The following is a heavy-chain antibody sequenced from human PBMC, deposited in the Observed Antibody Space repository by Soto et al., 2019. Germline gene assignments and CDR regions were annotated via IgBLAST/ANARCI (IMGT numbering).Heavy chain of an antibody. Sequence: ASVKVSCKASGYTFTSYAMHWVRQAPGQRLEWMGWSNAGNGKTKYSQKFQGRVTITRDTSASIAYMELSSLRSEDTAVYSCARDRNSRVYGMDVWGQGTTVTVSS. CDR3: ARDRNSRVYGMDV. V-gene: IGHV1-3*01. J-gene: IGHJ6*01. CDR1: GYTFTSYA. D-gene: IGHD6-13*01. CDR2: SNAGNGKT.